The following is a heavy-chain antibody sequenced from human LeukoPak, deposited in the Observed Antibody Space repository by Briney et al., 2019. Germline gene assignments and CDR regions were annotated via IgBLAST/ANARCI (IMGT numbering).Heavy chain of an antibody. J-gene: IGHJ5*02. V-gene: IGHV3-66*01. CDR3: ATVSMGDYAVTRLDP. CDR2: IYIADNT. Sequence: QPGESLRLSCAASGFVVSSVHMSWVRQAPGKGLEWVSVIYIADNTYYADSVKGRFIISRDNSKNTLYLQMNSLRVEDTAMYYCATVSMGDYAVTRLDPWGQGTLVTVSS. CDR1: GFVVSSVH. D-gene: IGHD4-17*01.